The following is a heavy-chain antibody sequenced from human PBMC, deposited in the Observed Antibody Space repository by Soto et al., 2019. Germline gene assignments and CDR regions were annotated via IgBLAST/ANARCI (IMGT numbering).Heavy chain of an antibody. CDR3: TRSTQYSASLEFDF. Sequence: GVSVKVSCKASGYTFTDYFIHWVLQAPGQGLEWMGWINPDNGGTVYAQKFQGRITMARDTPVSTVYMELSGLRSGDTAVYYCTRSTQYSASLEFDFWGQGTLVTVSS. D-gene: IGHD5-12*01. V-gene: IGHV1-2*02. CDR1: GYTFTDYF. J-gene: IGHJ4*02. CDR2: INPDNGGT.